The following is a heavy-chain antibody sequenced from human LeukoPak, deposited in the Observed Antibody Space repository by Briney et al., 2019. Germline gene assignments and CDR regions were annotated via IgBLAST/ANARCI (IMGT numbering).Heavy chain of an antibody. D-gene: IGHD2-21*01. J-gene: IGHJ4*02. CDR2: IGTYGGDT. V-gene: IGHV1-18*01. Sequence: GASVKVSCKATSRISWVRQAPGQGLEWMGWIGTYGGDTYYAQKFQGRITVTTDTSTSTVYMELRSLRSDDTAVYYCARDYSQADYLDYWGQGTLVTVSS. CDR1: TSR. CDR3: ARDYSQADYLDY.